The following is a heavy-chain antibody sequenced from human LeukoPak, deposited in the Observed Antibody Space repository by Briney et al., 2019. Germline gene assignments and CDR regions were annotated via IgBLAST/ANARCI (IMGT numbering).Heavy chain of an antibody. D-gene: IGHD1-20*01. CDR1: GGTFSSYT. V-gene: IGHV1-69*02. CDR2: IIPILGIA. Sequence: SVKVSCKASGGTFSSYTINWVRQAPGQGLEWMGRIIPILGIANYAQKFQGRVTITADKSTSTAYMELSSLRSEDTAVYYCAGAAYNWNDYYYYGMDVWGQGTTVTVSS. CDR3: AGAAYNWNDYYYYGMDV. J-gene: IGHJ6*02.